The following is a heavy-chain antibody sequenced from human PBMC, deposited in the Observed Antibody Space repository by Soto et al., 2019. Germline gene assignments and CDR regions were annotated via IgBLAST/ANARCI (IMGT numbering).Heavy chain of an antibody. CDR3: ARPRSYCGGDCYDAFDI. D-gene: IGHD2-21*01. J-gene: IGHJ3*02. CDR1: GGSISSYY. V-gene: IGHV4-59*08. Sequence: SETLSLTCTVSGGSISSYYWSWIRQPPGKGLEWIGYIYYSGSTNYNPSLKSRVTISVDTSKNQFSLKLSSVTAADTAVYYCARPRSYCGGDCYDAFDIWGQGTMVTVSS. CDR2: IYYSGST.